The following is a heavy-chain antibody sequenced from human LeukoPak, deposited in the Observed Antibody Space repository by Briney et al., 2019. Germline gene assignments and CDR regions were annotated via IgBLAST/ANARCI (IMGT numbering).Heavy chain of an antibody. CDR3: ARQHIAAAGFDAFDI. Sequence: GESLKISCKGSGYSFTSYWIGWVRQMPGKGLEWMGIIYPGDSDTRYSPSFQGQVTISADKSISTAYLQWSSLKASDTAMYYCARQHIAAAGFDAFDIWGQGTMVTVSS. D-gene: IGHD6-13*01. V-gene: IGHV5-51*01. J-gene: IGHJ3*02. CDR1: GYSFTSYW. CDR2: IYPGDSDT.